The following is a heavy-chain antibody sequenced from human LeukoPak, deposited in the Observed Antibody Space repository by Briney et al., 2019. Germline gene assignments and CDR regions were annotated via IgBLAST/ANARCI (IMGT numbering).Heavy chain of an antibody. D-gene: IGHD6-13*01. CDR3: ARTIAAAGIYYFDY. J-gene: IGHJ4*02. V-gene: IGHV1-69*04. CDR1: GGTFSSYA. Sequence: ASVKVSCKASGGTFSSYAISWVRQAPGQGLEWMGRIILILGIANYAQKFQGRVTITADKSTSTAYMELSSLRSEDTAVYYCARTIAAAGIYYFDYWGQGTLVTVSS. CDR2: IILILGIA.